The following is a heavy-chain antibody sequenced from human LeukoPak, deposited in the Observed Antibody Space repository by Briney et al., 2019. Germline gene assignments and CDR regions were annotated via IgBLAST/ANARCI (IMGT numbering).Heavy chain of an antibody. Sequence: GGSLRLSCATSGFSFSRYEMNWFRQAPGKGLEWVAYIDSRSSTIYYADSMKGRFTISRDNAKNSLYLQMNSLRVGDTAIYYCAREEYQVLLDWGQGILVTVAS. CDR1: GFSFSRYE. V-gene: IGHV3-48*03. J-gene: IGHJ4*02. CDR2: IDSRSSTI. D-gene: IGHD2-15*01. CDR3: AREEYQVLLD.